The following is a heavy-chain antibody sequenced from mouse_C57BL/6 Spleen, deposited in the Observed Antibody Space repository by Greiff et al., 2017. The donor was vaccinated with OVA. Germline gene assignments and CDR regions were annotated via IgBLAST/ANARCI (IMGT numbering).Heavy chain of an antibody. V-gene: IGHV1-69*01. CDR2: IDPSDSYT. Sequence: QVQLQQPGAELVMPGASVKLSCKASGYTFTSYWMHWVKQRPGQGLEWIGEIDPSDSYTNYNQKFKGKSPLTVDKSSSTAFMQLRRLTSSASALFDGERGGRRYDYYAMDYWGQGTSGTVSS. CDR1: GYTFTSYW. J-gene: IGHJ4*01. CDR3: ERGGRRYDYYAMDY. D-gene: IGHD2-14*01.